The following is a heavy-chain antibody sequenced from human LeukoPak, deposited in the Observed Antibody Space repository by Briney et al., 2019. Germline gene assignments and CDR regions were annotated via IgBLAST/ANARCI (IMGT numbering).Heavy chain of an antibody. CDR2: IYHSGST. CDR3: ARRRGDFWSDYYAFDY. J-gene: IGHJ4*02. Sequence: SGTLSLTCAVSGGSISSSNWWSWVRQPPGKGLEWIGEIYHSGSTNYNPSLTSRVTISLDTSKNQFSLKLSSVTAADTAVYYCARRRGDFWSDYYAFDYWGQGALVTISS. CDR1: GGSISSSNW. D-gene: IGHD3-3*01. V-gene: IGHV4-4*02.